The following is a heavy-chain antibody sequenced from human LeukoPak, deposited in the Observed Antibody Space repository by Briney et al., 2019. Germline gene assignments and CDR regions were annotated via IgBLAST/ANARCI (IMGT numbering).Heavy chain of an antibody. D-gene: IGHD4-17*01. CDR2: INPNSGGT. J-gene: IGHJ4*02. Sequence: ASVKVSCKASGYTFTGYYMHWVRQAPGQGLEWMGWINPNSGGTHYAQEFQGRVTVTRDTSINTVYMEMIRLRFDDTAVYYCARKGRIYGDYDYWGRGTLVTVSS. V-gene: IGHV1-2*02. CDR1: GYTFTGYY. CDR3: ARKGRIYGDYDY.